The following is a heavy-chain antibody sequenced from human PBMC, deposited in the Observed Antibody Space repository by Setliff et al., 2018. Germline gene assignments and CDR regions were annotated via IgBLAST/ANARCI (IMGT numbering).Heavy chain of an antibody. D-gene: IGHD2-15*01. CDR2: ISA. V-gene: IGHV1-18*01. Sequence: KVSCKASGYIFSSYGINWVRQAPGQGLEWMGWISAYARKFQGRVIMTTDTSTNTAYMELRSLRSDDTAIYYCARGPPEFVVAPAEGKFDYWGQGTLVTVSS. CDR3: ARGPPEFVVAPAEGKFDY. J-gene: IGHJ4*02. CDR1: GYIFSSYG.